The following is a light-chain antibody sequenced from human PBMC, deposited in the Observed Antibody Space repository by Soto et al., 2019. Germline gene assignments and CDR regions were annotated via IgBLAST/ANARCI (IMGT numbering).Light chain of an antibody. V-gene: IGKV3-11*01. CDR2: DAF. J-gene: IGKJ3*01. Sequence: EIVLTQSPATLSLSPGERATLSCRASQSVRNYLAWYQQKPGQAPRLLIYDAFKRATGIPARFSGSGSGTDFTLTISSLEPEDFAVYYCQQRGNWPPFTFGAGTKVDIK. CDR3: QQRGNWPPFT. CDR1: QSVRNY.